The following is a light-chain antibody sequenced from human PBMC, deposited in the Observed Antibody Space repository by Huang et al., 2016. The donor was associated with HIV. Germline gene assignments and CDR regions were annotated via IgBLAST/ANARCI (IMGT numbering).Light chain of an antibody. CDR1: QSVSSSY. CDR2: GAS. V-gene: IGKV3-20*01. J-gene: IGKJ5*01. Sequence: EIVLTQSPGTPSLSPGEGATLSCRASQSVSSSYLAWYQQKPGQAPRLLIYGASTRATGIPDRFSGSGSGTDFTLTISRLEPEDFAVFYCQQYGSSITFGQGTRLEIK. CDR3: QQYGSSIT.